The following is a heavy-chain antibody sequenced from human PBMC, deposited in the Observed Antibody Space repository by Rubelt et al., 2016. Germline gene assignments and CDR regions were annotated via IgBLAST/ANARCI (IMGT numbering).Heavy chain of an antibody. D-gene: IGHD3-22*01. CDR2: ISAYNGNT. Sequence: QVQLVQFGAEVKKPGASVKVSCKASGYTFTSYGISWVRQAPGQGLEWMGWISAYNGNTNYAQNLQGRVTMTTDTATSTAYMELRSLRSDDTAVYYCARVDDSSDTYYFDYWGQGTLVTVSS. V-gene: IGHV1-18*01. CDR1: GYTFTSYG. CDR3: ARVDDSSDTYYFDY. J-gene: IGHJ4*02.